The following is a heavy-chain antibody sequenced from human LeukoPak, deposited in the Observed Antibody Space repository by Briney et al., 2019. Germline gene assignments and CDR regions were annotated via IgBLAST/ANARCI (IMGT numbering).Heavy chain of an antibody. CDR3: ARNILFAFDI. Sequence: GGSLRLSCTASGLTVSSSYMSWVRQAPGKGLEWVSIIYNDGSTYYADSMKGRFTISRDNSKNTLYLQVNSLRAEDTAMYYCARNILFAFDIWGQGTMVTVSS. CDR2: IYNDGST. D-gene: IGHD2/OR15-2a*01. CDR1: GLTVSSSY. J-gene: IGHJ3*02. V-gene: IGHV3-53*01.